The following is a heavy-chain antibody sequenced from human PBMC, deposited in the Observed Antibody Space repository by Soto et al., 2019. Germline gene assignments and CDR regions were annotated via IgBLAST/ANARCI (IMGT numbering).Heavy chain of an antibody. CDR3: ATKPPPRWFDPGI. Sequence: GGSLRLSCAASGFTFSSYAMSWVRQAPGKGPEWVSAISGSGGSTYYADTVKGRFTISRDNSKNTLYLQMSSLRAEDTAVYYCATKPPPRWFDPGIWGRGTLVTVSS. CDR2: ISGSGGST. D-gene: IGHD3-10*01. J-gene: IGHJ4*02. V-gene: IGHV3-23*01. CDR1: GFTFSSYA.